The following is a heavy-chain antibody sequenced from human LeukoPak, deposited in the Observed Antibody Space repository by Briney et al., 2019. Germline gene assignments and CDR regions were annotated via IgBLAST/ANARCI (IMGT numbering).Heavy chain of an antibody. CDR1: GYTFNGYC. J-gene: IGHJ4*02. Sequence: GSLRLSCEASGYTFNGYCIRWVRQAPGQGLEWMSRIHWNSGSTRYVDTVKGRFTITRDNAKNSLYLQMNSLRPEDTAVYYCARDPSGSYQIDYWGQGTLVTVSS. V-gene: IGHV3-20*04. CDR2: IHWNSGST. D-gene: IGHD1-26*01. CDR3: ARDPSGSYQIDY.